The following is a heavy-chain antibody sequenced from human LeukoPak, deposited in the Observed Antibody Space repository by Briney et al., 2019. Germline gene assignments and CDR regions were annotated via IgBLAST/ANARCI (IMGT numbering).Heavy chain of an antibody. D-gene: IGHD5-24*01. CDR1: GFTVSSNY. CDR2: IDSDGSRI. J-gene: IGHJ4*02. V-gene: IGHV3-74*01. CDR3: AGGRDRSSLYFDS. Sequence: PGGSLRLSCAVSGFTVSSNYMSWVRQAPGKGLVWVSRIDSDGSRISHGDSVRGRFTISRDNAKNTLYLQMNSLRAEDTAVYYCAGGRDRSSLYFDSWGQGTLVTVSS.